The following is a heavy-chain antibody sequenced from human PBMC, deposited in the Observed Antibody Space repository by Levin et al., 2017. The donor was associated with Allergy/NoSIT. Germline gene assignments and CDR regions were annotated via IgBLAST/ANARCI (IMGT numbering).Heavy chain of an antibody. CDR1: GYTFTGYD. CDR3: ARDGLDGLDV. D-gene: IGHD6-6*01. Sequence: ASVKVSCKASGYTFTGYDINWVRQAPGQGLEWMGWMHPNSGNRGFAQKFQGRVTMARNTSINTAYMELSSLRFEDTAIYYCARDGLDGLDVWGQGTTVTVS. V-gene: IGHV1-8*01. CDR2: MHPNSGNR. J-gene: IGHJ6*02.